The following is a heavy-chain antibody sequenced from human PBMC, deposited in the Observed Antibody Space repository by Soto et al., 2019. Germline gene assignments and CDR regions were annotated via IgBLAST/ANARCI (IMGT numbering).Heavy chain of an antibody. Sequence: QVQLVQSGAEVKKPGSSVKVSCKASGGDFSNYAISWVRQAPGQGPEWMGGIIPIFRTATYAQKFQGRVTITADDSTRTAYMELSGLTSEDTADYYCARDSLIPSVADYYFDMDVWGQGTTVTVSS. CDR1: GGDFSNYA. D-gene: IGHD2-21*01. J-gene: IGHJ6*02. CDR3: ARDSLIPSVADYYFDMDV. CDR2: IIPIFRTA. V-gene: IGHV1-69*01.